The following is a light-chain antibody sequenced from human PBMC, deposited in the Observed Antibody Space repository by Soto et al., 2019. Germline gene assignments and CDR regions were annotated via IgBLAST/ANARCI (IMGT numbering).Light chain of an antibody. CDR1: RTYVDGYDY. V-gene: IGLV2-14*03. J-gene: IGLJ1*01. CDR3: SSYTASAPFYI. Sequence: QSALTQPASVSGSPGQSITISCTGARTYVDGYDYVTWYQQHPGQAPKLMIYDVNNRPSGVSHRFSGSKSGDTASLTISGLQAEDDADYYCSSYTASAPFYIFGTGTKLTVL. CDR2: DVN.